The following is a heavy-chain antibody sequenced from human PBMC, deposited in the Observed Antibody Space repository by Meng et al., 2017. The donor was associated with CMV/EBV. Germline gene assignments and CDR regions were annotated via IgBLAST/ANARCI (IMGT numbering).Heavy chain of an antibody. D-gene: IGHD2-2*01. CDR1: GGSISSRSYN. Sequence: GSLRLSCTVSGGSISSRSYNWGWIRQPPGKGLEWIGEINHSGSTNYNPSLKSRVTISVDTSKNQFSLKLSSVTAADTAVYYCARVGGDIVVVPALGYFDYWGQGTLVTVSS. V-gene: IGHV4-39*07. CDR2: INHSGST. J-gene: IGHJ4*02. CDR3: ARVGGDIVVVPALGYFDY.